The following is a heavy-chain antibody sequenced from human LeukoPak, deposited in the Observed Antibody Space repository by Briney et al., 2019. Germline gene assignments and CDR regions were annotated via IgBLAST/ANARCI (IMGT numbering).Heavy chain of an antibody. V-gene: IGHV3-15*01. D-gene: IGHD2-15*01. Sequence: GGSLRLSCAASGFTFSNAWMSWVHQAPGKGLEWVGRIKSKTDGGTTDYAAPVKGRFTISRDDSKNTLYLQMNSLKTEDTAVYYCTTGSWGTFRYFDYWGQGTLVTVSS. J-gene: IGHJ4*02. CDR3: TTGSWGTFRYFDY. CDR2: IKSKTDGGTT. CDR1: GFTFSNAW.